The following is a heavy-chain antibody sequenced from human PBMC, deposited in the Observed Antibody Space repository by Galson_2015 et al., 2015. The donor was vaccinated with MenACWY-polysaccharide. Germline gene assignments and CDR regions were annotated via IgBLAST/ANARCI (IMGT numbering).Heavy chain of an antibody. D-gene: IGHD3-22*01. Sequence: PALVKPTQPLTLTCTFSGFSLSTSGVGVGWIRQPPGKALEWLALIYWDDDKRYSPSLKSRLTITKDTSKNQVVLTMTNMDPVDTATYYCAHTRTATYYYDSSGYYSPRRFDPWGQETLVTVSS. CDR1: GFSLSTSGVG. CDR2: IYWDDDK. V-gene: IGHV2-5*02. J-gene: IGHJ5*02. CDR3: AHTRTATYYYDSSGYYSPRRFDP.